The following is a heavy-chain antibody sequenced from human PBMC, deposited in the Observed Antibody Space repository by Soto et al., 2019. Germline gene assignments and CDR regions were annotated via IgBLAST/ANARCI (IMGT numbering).Heavy chain of an antibody. CDR3: ARGFTYYYDSSGYSRDAFDI. J-gene: IGHJ3*02. CDR1: AYTFTSYG. V-gene: IGHV1-18*04. D-gene: IGHD3-22*01. Sequence: SVKVSCKASAYTFTSYGISWVRQAPGQGLEWMGWISAYNGNTNYAQKLQGRVTMTTDTSTSTAYMELRSLRSDDTAVYYCARGFTYYYDSSGYSRDAFDIWGQGTMV. CDR2: ISAYNGNT.